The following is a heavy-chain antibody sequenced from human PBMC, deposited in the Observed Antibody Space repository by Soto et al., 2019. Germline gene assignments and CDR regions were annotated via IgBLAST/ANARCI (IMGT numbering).Heavy chain of an antibody. Sequence: GASAKGSWQASGYTLPRYYMHWVRQAPVQGLDWMGIINPSGGSTSYAQKFQGRVTMTRDTSTSTAYMELSSLRSEDTAVYYCAAGPTYYYDSSGCRGRYYFDYWGQGSLVTVSS. CDR3: AAGPTYYYDSSGCRGRYYFDY. D-gene: IGHD3-22*01. V-gene: IGHV1-46*01. CDR2: INPSGGST. CDR1: GYTLPRYY. J-gene: IGHJ4*02.